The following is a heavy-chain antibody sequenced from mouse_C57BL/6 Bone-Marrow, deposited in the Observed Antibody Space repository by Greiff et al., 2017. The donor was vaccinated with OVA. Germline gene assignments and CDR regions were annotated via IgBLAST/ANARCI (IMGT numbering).Heavy chain of an antibody. CDR2: IDPENGDT. D-gene: IGHD2-5*01. Sequence: DVKLQESGAELVRPGASVKLSCTASGFNIKDDYMHWVKQRPEQGLEWIGWIDPENGDTEYASKFQGKATITADTSSNTAYLQLSSLTSEDTAVYYCTTPNSNYVGAMDYWGQGTSVTVSS. V-gene: IGHV14-4*01. CDR1: GFNIKDDY. J-gene: IGHJ4*01. CDR3: TTPNSNYVGAMDY.